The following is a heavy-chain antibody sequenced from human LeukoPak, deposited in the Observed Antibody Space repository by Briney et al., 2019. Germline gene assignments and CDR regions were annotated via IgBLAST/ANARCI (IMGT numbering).Heavy chain of an antibody. D-gene: IGHD6-13*01. CDR1: GGSLSSYY. V-gene: IGHV4-4*07. CDR2: IYTSGNT. CDR3: ARGRGSSWYYFDY. Sequence: PSETLSLTCTVSGGSLSSYYWSWVRQPAGRGREGTGRIYTSGNTNYNPSLKGRVTMSVDTSKNQFSLNLSSVTAADTAVYYCARGRGSSWYYFDYWGQGTLVTVSS. J-gene: IGHJ4*02.